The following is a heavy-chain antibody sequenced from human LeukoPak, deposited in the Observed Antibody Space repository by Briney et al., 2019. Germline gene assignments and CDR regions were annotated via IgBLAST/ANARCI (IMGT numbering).Heavy chain of an antibody. CDR3: ARAGYCSSTSCYRGLDY. V-gene: IGHV3-30-3*01. J-gene: IGHJ4*02. D-gene: IGHD2-2*02. CDR2: ISYDGSNK. Sequence: GGSLRLSCAASGFTFSSYAMHWVRQAPGKGLEWVAVISYDGSNKYYADSVKGRFTISRDNSKNTLYLQMNSLRAEDTAVYYCARAGYCSSTSCYRGLDYWGQGTLVTVSS. CDR1: GFTFSSYA.